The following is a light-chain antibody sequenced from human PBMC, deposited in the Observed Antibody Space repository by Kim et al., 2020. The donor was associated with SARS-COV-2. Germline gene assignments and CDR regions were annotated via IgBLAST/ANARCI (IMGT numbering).Light chain of an antibody. J-gene: IGKJ4*01. CDR2: GAS. Sequence: MVMTQSPATLSVSPWERATLSCRASQSVSSNLAWYQQKPGQAPRLLIYGASTRATGIPARFSGSGSGTEFTLTISSLQSEDFAVYYCQQYNNWPPLTFGGGTKVDIK. CDR1: QSVSSN. V-gene: IGKV3-15*01. CDR3: QQYNNWPPLT.